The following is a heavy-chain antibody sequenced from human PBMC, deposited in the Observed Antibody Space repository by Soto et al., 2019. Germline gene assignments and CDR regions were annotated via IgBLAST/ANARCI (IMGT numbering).Heavy chain of an antibody. D-gene: IGHD1-1*01. CDR3: ARDRGTGKAASNHNYGMDV. J-gene: IGHJ6*02. CDR2: IYYSGST. V-gene: IGHV4-31*03. Sequence: SETLSLTCTVSGGSISSGVYYWSWIRQHPGKGLEWIGYIYYSGSTYYNPSLKSRVTISVDTSKNQFSLKLRSVTAADTAVYYCARDRGTGKAASNHNYGMDVWGQGTPVTVYS. CDR1: GGSISSGVYY.